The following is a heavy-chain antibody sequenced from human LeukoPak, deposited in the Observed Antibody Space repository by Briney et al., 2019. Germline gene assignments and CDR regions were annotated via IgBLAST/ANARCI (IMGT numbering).Heavy chain of an antibody. CDR3: ARLSPYYYYGMDV. J-gene: IGHJ6*02. CDR2: IYYSGTT. V-gene: IGHV4-30-4*08. D-gene: IGHD3-16*02. Sequence: SETLSLTCTVSGDSISSGDYYWSWVRQPPGKGLEWIGFIYYSGTTYYNPSLKSRITISVDTSKNQFSLKLSSVTAADTAVYYCARLSPYYYYGMDVWGQGTTVTVSS. CDR1: GDSISSGDYY.